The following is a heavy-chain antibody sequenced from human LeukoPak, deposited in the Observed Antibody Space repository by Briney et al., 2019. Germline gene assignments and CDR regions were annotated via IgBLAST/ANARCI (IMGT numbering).Heavy chain of an antibody. V-gene: IGHV3-30*18. CDR2: ISYDGSNK. CDR1: GFTFSSYG. Sequence: PGGSLRLSCAASGFTFSSYGMHWVRQAPGKGLEWVAVISYDGSNKYYADSVKGRFTISRDNSKNTLYLQMNSLRAEDTAVYYCAKDNGALENYYYYYMDVWGKGTTVTVSS. D-gene: IGHD4-17*01. J-gene: IGHJ6*03. CDR3: AKDNGALENYYYYYMDV.